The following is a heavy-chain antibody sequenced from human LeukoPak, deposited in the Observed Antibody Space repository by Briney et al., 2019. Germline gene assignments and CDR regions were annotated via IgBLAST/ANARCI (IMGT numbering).Heavy chain of an antibody. J-gene: IGHJ4*02. D-gene: IGHD6-13*01. Sequence: GRSLRLSCAASGFTFSSYGMHWVRQAPGKGPEWVAVISYDGSNKYYADSVKGRFTISRDNSKNTLYLQMNSLRAEDTAVYYCAKDPNGIAAAGNYWGQGTLVTVSS. CDR1: GFTFSSYG. V-gene: IGHV3-30*18. CDR3: AKDPNGIAAAGNY. CDR2: ISYDGSNK.